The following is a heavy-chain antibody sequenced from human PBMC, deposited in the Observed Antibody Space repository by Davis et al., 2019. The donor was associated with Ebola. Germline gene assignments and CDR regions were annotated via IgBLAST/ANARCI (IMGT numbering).Heavy chain of an antibody. CDR2: ISGSGGST. D-gene: IGHD3-3*01. V-gene: IGHV3-23*01. CDR1: VITFSSYA. Sequence: GESLKISCPDSVITFSSYAMTWVRQAPGKGLEWVSGISGSGGSTYYADSVKGRFTISRDNSKNTLYLQMNSLRAEDTAVYYCAKSGLSFGVVKYHYGMDVWGKGTTVTVSS. CDR3: AKSGLSFGVVKYHYGMDV. J-gene: IGHJ6*04.